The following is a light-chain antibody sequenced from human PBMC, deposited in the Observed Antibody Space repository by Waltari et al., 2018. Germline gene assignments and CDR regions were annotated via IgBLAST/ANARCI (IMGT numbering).Light chain of an antibody. J-gene: IGLJ2*01. CDR2: QDN. CDR1: TLGEKY. Sequence: SYELTQPSSVSVYPGQTATITCSGDTLGEKYVCWYQQKPGQSPVLVIYQDNKRPSGIPDRFSGSNSGETATLTISETQALDEADYYCQAWDISTGVFGGGTKVTVV. V-gene: IGLV3-1*01. CDR3: QAWDISTGV.